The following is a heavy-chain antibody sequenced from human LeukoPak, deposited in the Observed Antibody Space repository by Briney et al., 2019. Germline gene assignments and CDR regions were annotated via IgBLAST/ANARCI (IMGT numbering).Heavy chain of an antibody. J-gene: IGHJ3*02. CDR1: GGSSSNYY. D-gene: IGHD3-22*01. V-gene: IGHV4-4*07. CDR3: ARDYYYDSSGSLNDAFDI. Sequence: TSETLSLTCTVSGGSSSNYYWSWIRQPAGKGLEWIGRIYSSGSTNYNPSLKSRVTMSADTSKNQFSLRLSSVTAADAAVYYCARDYYYDSSGSLNDAFDIWGQGTMVTVSS. CDR2: IYSSGST.